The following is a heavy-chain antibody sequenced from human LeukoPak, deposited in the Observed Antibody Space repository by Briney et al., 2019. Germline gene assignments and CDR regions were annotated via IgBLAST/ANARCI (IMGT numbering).Heavy chain of an antibody. V-gene: IGHV1-18*01. Sequence: GASVKVSCKTSGYTFSNYGISWVRQAPGQGLEWMGWISAYSGNTNYAQKFQGRVTMTTDTSTTTVYMDLRRLRSDDTAVYYCARVHSGRPLGFAAFDIWGQGTMVTVSP. CDR1: GYTFSNYG. CDR2: ISAYSGNT. J-gene: IGHJ3*02. CDR3: ARVHSGRPLGFAAFDI. D-gene: IGHD1-26*01.